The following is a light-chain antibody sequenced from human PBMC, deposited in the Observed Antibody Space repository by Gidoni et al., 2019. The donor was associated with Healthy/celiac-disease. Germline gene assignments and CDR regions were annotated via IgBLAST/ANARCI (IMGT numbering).Light chain of an antibody. Sequence: QSVLTQPPSASGTPGQRVTISCSGSSSNIGSNTVNWYQQLPGTAPKLLIYSNYQRPSGVPARFSGSKSGTSASLAISGLQSEDEADYYCAAWDDSLNGPVVFGGGTKLTVL. V-gene: IGLV1-44*01. CDR2: SNY. CDR3: AAWDDSLNGPVV. CDR1: SSNIGSNT. J-gene: IGLJ2*01.